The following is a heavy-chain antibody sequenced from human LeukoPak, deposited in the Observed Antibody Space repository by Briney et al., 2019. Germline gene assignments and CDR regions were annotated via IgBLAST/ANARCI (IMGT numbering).Heavy chain of an antibody. Sequence: PSETLSLTCAVYGGSFSGYYWSWIRQPPGKGLEWIGEINHSGSTNYNPSLKSRVTISVETSKNQFSLKLSSVTAADTAVYYCARGVAKQLVPRGAYFDYWGQGTLVTVSS. CDR2: INHSGST. J-gene: IGHJ4*02. V-gene: IGHV4-34*01. D-gene: IGHD6-13*01. CDR1: GGSFSGYY. CDR3: ARGVAKQLVPRGAYFDY.